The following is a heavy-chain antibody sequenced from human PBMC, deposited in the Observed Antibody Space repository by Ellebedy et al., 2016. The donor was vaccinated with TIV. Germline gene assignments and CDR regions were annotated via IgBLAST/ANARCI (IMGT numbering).Heavy chain of an antibody. CDR1: GFNFEGYV. CDR2: IDWRSSDI. CDR3: AKVLYSFNWGIDH. Sequence: SLKISCAASGFNFEGYVMHWVRLAPGKGLEYISGIDWRSSDIGYADSVKGRFTSSRDNSKNTLYLQMNSLRVEDTAIYYCAKVLYSFNWGIDHWGQGTLVTVSS. V-gene: IGHV3-9*01. J-gene: IGHJ4*02. D-gene: IGHD7-27*01.